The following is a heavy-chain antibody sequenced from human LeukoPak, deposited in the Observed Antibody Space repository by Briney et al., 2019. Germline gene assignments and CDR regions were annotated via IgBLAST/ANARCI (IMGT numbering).Heavy chain of an antibody. CDR2: IYPSDSDT. D-gene: IGHD3-22*01. Sequence: GESLKISCKGSGYSFTSYWIGWVRQMPGKGLEWMGIIYPSDSDTRYSPSFQGQGTISADKSISTAYLQWSSLKASDTAMYYCARVDYYDSSGFNYFDYWGQRTLVTVSS. CDR1: GYSFTSYW. CDR3: ARVDYYDSSGFNYFDY. V-gene: IGHV5-51*01. J-gene: IGHJ4*02.